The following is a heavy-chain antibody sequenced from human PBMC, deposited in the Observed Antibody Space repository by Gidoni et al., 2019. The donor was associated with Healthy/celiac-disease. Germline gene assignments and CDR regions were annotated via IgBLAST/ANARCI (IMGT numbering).Heavy chain of an antibody. D-gene: IGHD6-19*01. CDR3: ARDRYSSGWYVDY. J-gene: IGHJ4*02. CDR2: IKQDGSEK. V-gene: IGHV3-7*01. CDR1: GFTFSSYW. Sequence: EVQLVESGGGLVQPGVSLRLSCAASGFTFSSYWMSWVRQAPGKGLEWVANIKQDGSEKYYVDSVKGRFTISRYNAKNSLYLQMNSLRAEDTAVYYCARDRYSSGWYVDYWGQGTLVTVSS.